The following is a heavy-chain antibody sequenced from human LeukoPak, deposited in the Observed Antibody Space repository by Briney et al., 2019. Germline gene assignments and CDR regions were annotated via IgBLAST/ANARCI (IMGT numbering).Heavy chain of an antibody. V-gene: IGHV3-66*01. CDR2: IYSGGST. CDR1: GFTVSSNY. J-gene: IGHJ6*02. D-gene: IGHD5-12*01. Sequence: GGSLRLSCAASGFTVSSNYMSWVRQAPGKGLEWVSVIYSGGSTYYADSVKGRFTISRDNSKNTLYLQMNSLRAEDTAVYYCARDPRGYDTTEYYYYGMDVWGQGTTVTVSS. CDR3: ARDPRGYDTTEYYYYGMDV.